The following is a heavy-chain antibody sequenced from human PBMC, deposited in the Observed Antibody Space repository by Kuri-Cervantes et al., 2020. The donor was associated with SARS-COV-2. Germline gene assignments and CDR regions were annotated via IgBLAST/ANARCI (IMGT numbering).Heavy chain of an antibody. CDR3: ARVGVVIAIPDY. D-gene: IGHD2-21*01. CDR2: IYYSGTN. Sequence: SETLSLTCTVSGDSISSGSYYWGWIRQPPGKGLEWIGTIYYSGTNYYKPSLKSRVTISVDTSKNQFSLKLSSVTAADTAVYYCARVGVVIAIPDYWGQGTLVTVSS. V-gene: IGHV4-39*07. J-gene: IGHJ4*02. CDR1: GDSISSGSYY.